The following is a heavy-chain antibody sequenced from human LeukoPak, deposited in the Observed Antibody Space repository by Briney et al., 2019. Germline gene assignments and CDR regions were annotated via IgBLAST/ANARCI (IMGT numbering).Heavy chain of an antibody. V-gene: IGHV3-30*02. CDR2: IRYDGSNK. D-gene: IGHD6-13*01. CDR1: GFTFSSYG. J-gene: IGHJ3*02. Sequence: PGGSLRLSCAASGFTFSSYGMHWVRQAPGKGLEWVAFIRYDGSNKYYADSVKGRFTISRDNSKNTLYLQMNSLRAEDTAVYYCAKDLLSWYGPPNAFDIWGQGTMVTVSS. CDR3: AKDLLSWYGPPNAFDI.